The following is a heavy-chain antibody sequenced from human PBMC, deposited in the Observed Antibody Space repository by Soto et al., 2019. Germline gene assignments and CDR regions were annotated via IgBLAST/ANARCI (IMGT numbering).Heavy chain of an antibody. Sequence: QVQLQESGPGQVKPSETLSLTCTVSGGSISSYYWSWIRQPPGKGLEWIGYIYYSGSTNYNPSLKSRVTISVDTSKNQFSLKLSSVTAADTAVYYCAREITMVRGVYFDYWGQGTLVTVSS. D-gene: IGHD3-10*01. CDR1: GGSISSYY. V-gene: IGHV4-59*01. J-gene: IGHJ4*02. CDR3: AREITMVRGVYFDY. CDR2: IYYSGST.